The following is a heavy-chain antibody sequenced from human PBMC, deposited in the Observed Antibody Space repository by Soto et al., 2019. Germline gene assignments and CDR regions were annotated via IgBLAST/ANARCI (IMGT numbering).Heavy chain of an antibody. J-gene: IGHJ4*02. CDR1: HGSITSGDYF. Sequence: SETLSLTCTVSHGSITSGDYFWAWIRQPPGKGLEFIGSVHSSGGNYYSPSLKSRASIAIDKSKSQFSLKLTPVKAGDTAVYFCASAVVVGSRQTSCDHWGQGTLVTVSS. CDR2: VHSSGGN. D-gene: IGHD2-15*01. V-gene: IGHV4-39*01. CDR3: ASAVVVGSRQTSCDH.